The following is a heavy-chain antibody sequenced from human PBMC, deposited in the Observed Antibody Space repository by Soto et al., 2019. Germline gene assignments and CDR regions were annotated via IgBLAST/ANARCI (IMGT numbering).Heavy chain of an antibody. Sequence: GGSLRLSCEASGFMFSTYLMSWVRQAPGKGLEWVANIKQGGNEKFYVDSVKGRFTISRDNAKKSLFLQMNSLRPEDTAVYYCVGALTYEVPYYYYGMDVWG. CDR3: VGALTYEVPYYYYGMDV. V-gene: IGHV3-7*01. D-gene: IGHD3-16*01. J-gene: IGHJ6*01. CDR1: GFMFSTYL. CDR2: IKQGGNEK.